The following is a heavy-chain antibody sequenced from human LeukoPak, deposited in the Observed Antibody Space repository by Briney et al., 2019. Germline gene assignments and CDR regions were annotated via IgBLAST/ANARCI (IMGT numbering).Heavy chain of an antibody. J-gene: IGHJ4*02. D-gene: IGHD2-15*01. Sequence: GGSLRLSCAASGFTFSSYSMNWVRQAPGKGLEWVSSISSSSSYIYYADSVKGRFTISRDSSKNTQYLQMTSLRAEDTAVYFCAKEYCGGGTCNEDFFDYWGQGTQVTVSS. CDR3: AKEYCGGGTCNEDFFDY. CDR2: ISSSSSYI. CDR1: GFTFSSYS. V-gene: IGHV3-21*01.